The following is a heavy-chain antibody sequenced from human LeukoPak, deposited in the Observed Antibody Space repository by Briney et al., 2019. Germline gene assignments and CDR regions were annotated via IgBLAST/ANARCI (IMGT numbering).Heavy chain of an antibody. Sequence: SETLSLTCAVSGGSISSGGYSWSWIRQPPGKGLEWIGYIYHSGSTYYNPSLKSRVTISVDRSKNQFSLKLSSVTAADTAVYYCARGLPRNWFDPWGQGTLVTVSS. CDR3: ARGLPRNWFDP. CDR2: IYHSGST. J-gene: IGHJ5*02. CDR1: GGSISSGGYS. D-gene: IGHD5-12*01. V-gene: IGHV4-30-2*01.